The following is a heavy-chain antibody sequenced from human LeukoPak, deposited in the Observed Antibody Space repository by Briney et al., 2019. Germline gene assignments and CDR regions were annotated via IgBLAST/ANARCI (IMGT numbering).Heavy chain of an antibody. V-gene: IGHV1-69*05. CDR2: IIPIFGTA. CDR3: ARGYCSSTSCYLPEYFQH. D-gene: IGHD2-2*01. Sequence: SVKVSCKASGGTFSSYAISWVRQAPGQGLEWMGRIIPIFGTANYAQKFQGRVTITTDESTSTAYMELSSLRSEDTAVYYCARGYCSSTSCYLPEYFQHWGQGTLVTVSS. CDR1: GGTFSSYA. J-gene: IGHJ1*01.